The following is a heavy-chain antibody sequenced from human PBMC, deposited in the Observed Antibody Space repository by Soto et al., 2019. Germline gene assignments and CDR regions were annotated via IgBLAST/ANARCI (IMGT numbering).Heavy chain of an antibody. J-gene: IGHJ4*02. CDR2: IYYSGST. V-gene: IGHV4-31*01. Sequence: QVQLQESGPGLVKPSQTLSLTCTVSGGSISSGGYYWSWIRQHPGKGLEWIGYIYYSGSTYYNPSPQSLVTISVDTSKTQFPLKLGSVTAADTAVHSWARDAGFGEADYWGQGTLVTASS. D-gene: IGHD3-10*01. CDR3: ARDAGFGEADY. CDR1: GGSISSGGYY.